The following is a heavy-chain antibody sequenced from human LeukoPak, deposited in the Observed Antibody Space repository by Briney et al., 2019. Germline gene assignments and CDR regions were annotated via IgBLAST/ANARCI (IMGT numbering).Heavy chain of an antibody. V-gene: IGHV1-18*04. CDR2: ISAYSGNT. D-gene: IGHD6-13*01. CDR3: ARAPRVAAAGLLDY. Sequence: ASVKVSCKASGYTFTSYGISWVRQAPGQGLEWMGWISAYSGNTNYAQKLQGRVTMTTDTSTSTAYMELRSLRSDDTAVYYCARAPRVAAAGLLDYWGQGTLVTVSS. J-gene: IGHJ4*02. CDR1: GYTFTSYG.